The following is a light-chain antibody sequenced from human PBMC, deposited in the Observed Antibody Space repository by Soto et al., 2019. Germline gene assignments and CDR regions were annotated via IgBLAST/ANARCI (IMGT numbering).Light chain of an antibody. Sequence: AIRMTQSPSSFSASTGDRVTITCRASQGISSYLAWYQQKPGKAPKLLIYAASTLQSGVQPRFSGSGSGTDFTLTISCLQSEDFATYYCQQYYSYPRTFGQGTKVDIK. CDR2: AAS. V-gene: IGKV1-8*01. J-gene: IGKJ1*01. CDR1: QGISSY. CDR3: QQYYSYPRT.